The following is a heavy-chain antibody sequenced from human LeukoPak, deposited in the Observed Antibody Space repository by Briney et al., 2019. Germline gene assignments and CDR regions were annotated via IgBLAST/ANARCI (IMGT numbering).Heavy chain of an antibody. CDR2: INHSGST. CDR3: ARGMITFGGVIVLDY. Sequence: SETLSLTCAVYGGSFSGYYWSWTRQPPGKGLEWIGEINHSGSTNYNPSLKSRVTISVDTSKNQFSLKLSSVTAADTAVYYCARGMITFGGVIVLDYWGQGTLVTVSS. D-gene: IGHD3-16*02. J-gene: IGHJ4*02. V-gene: IGHV4-34*01. CDR1: GGSFSGYY.